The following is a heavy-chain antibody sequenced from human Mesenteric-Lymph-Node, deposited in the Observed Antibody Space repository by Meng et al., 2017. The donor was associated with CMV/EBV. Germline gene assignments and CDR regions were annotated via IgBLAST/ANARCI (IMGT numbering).Heavy chain of an antibody. CDR3: ARGIGQLEDY. CDR2: IYSAGST. V-gene: IGHV3-53*01. J-gene: IGHJ4*02. D-gene: IGHD6-13*01. Sequence: GESLKISCAASGFTFSSYAMSWVRQAPGKGLECVSLIYSAGSTNYADSVKGRFTISRDSSKNTVYLQMNGLRAEDTAVYYCARGIGQLEDYWGQGTLVTVSS. CDR1: GFTFSSYA.